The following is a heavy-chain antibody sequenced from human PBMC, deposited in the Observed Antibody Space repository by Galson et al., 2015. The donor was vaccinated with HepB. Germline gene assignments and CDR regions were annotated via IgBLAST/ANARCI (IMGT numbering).Heavy chain of an antibody. CDR3: ARITGFGSGSYSDS. CDR1: GFAFSTYS. CDR2: ISRESSFI. D-gene: IGHD3-10*01. J-gene: IGHJ4*02. Sequence: SLRLSCAASGFAFSTYSLNWVRQAPGKGLEWVSYISRESSFIYYADSVKGRLTISRDNAKNSLYLQMNSLGPEDTAIYYCARITGFGSGSYSDSWGQGTLVTVSS. V-gene: IGHV3-21*01.